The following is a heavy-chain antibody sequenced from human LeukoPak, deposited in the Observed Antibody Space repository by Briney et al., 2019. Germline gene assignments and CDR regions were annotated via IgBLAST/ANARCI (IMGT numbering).Heavy chain of an antibody. Sequence: ASVKVSCKASGCTFTGYYMHWVRQAPGQGLEWMGGIYPNSGGTNYAQKFQGRVTMTRDTSITTAYMELSRLSSDDTAVYYCARVNERGSGSYYHFDYWGQGTLVTVSS. J-gene: IGHJ4*02. CDR1: GCTFTGYY. D-gene: IGHD3-10*01. CDR3: ARVNERGSGSYYHFDY. CDR2: IYPNSGGT. V-gene: IGHV1-2*02.